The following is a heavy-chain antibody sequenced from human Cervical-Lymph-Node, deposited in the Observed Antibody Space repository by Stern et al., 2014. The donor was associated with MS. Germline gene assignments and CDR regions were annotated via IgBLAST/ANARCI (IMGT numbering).Heavy chain of an antibody. V-gene: IGHV3-30-3*01. Sequence: VQLVESGGGVVQPGRSQGLSCAASGFTFSAYAMHWVRQAPGKALEWVAVISADGNTKFYADSVKGRFTISRDNSKNTLFLQMNSLKIEDTAVYYCARDGRPVWGQGTLVAVSS. J-gene: IGHJ4*02. CDR1: GFTFSAYA. CDR2: ISADGNTK. CDR3: ARDGRPV.